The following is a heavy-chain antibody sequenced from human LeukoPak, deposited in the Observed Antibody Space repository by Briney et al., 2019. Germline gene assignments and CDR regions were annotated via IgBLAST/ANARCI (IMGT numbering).Heavy chain of an antibody. CDR3: AAGIAVAGYDAFDI. V-gene: IGHV1-3*01. CDR1: GYTFTSYA. Sequence: ASVKVSCKASGYTFTSYAMHWVRQAPGQRLEWMGRINAGNGNTKYSQKFQGRVTITRDTSASTAYMELSSLRSEDTAVYYCAAGIAVAGYDAFDIWGQGTMVTVSS. D-gene: IGHD6-19*01. CDR2: INAGNGNT. J-gene: IGHJ3*02.